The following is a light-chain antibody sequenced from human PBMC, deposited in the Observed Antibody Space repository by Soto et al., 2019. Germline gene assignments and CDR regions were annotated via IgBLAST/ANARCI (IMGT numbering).Light chain of an antibody. J-gene: IGLJ1*01. CDR3: LSYTASSTFV. Sequence: QAVVTQPPSVSGAPGQRVTISCTGSSSNIGAGYDVHWYQQLPGTAPKLLIYGNSNRPSAVSDRFSGSKSDNTASLTISGLQTEDEADYYCLSYTASSTFVFGTGTKLTVL. CDR1: SSNIGAGYD. V-gene: IGLV1-40*01. CDR2: GNS.